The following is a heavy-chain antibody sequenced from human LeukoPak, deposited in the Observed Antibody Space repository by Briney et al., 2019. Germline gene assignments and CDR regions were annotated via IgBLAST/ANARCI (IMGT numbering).Heavy chain of an antibody. CDR1: GYTFTGYY. D-gene: IGHD2-2*01. CDR2: INPNSGGT. Sequence: ASVKVSCKASGYTFTGYYMHWVRQAPGQGLEWMGWINPNSGGTNYAQKFQGRVTMTRDTSISTAYMELSRLRSDDTAVYYCARFERYCSSTSCPNVKNWFDPWGQGTLVTVSS. J-gene: IGHJ5*02. V-gene: IGHV1-2*02. CDR3: ARFERYCSSTSCPNVKNWFDP.